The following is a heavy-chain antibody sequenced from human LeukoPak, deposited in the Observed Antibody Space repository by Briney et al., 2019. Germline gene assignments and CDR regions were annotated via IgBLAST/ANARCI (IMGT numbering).Heavy chain of an antibody. CDR1: GYSFTSYW. CDR2: IYPGDSDT. D-gene: IGHD6-19*01. V-gene: IGHV5-51*01. J-gene: IGHJ4*02. CDR3: ASSIAVALSYFDY. Sequence: GESLKISRKGSGYSFTSYWIGWVRQMPGKGLEWMGIIYPGDSDTRYSPSFQGQVTISADKSISTAYLQWSSLKASDTAMYYCASSIAVALSYFDYWGQGTLVTVSS.